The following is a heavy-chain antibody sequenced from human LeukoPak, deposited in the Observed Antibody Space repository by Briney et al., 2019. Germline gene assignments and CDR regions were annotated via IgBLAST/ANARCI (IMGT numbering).Heavy chain of an antibody. V-gene: IGHV1-2*02. CDR1: GYTFTSYG. CDR3: ARDRPTAALDY. J-gene: IGHJ4*02. D-gene: IGHD4-17*01. CDR2: INPNSGGT. Sequence: ASVKVSCKASGYTFTSYGISWVRQAPGQGLEWMGWINPNSGGTNYAQKFQGRVTMTRDTSISTAYMELSRLRSDDTAVYYCARDRPTAALDYWGQGTLVTVSS.